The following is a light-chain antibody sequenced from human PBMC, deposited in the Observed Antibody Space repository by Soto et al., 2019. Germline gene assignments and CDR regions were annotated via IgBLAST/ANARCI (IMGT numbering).Light chain of an antibody. CDR3: QKYNSAPQT. CDR2: AAS. J-gene: IGKJ1*01. V-gene: IGKV1-27*01. CDR1: QGISNY. Sequence: DIQMTQSPSSLSASVGDRVTITCRASQGISNYLAWYQQKPGKVPKLLIYAASTLQRGVPSRFSGSGSETDFILTISSLQPEDVATYYCQKYNSAPQTFGQGTKVEIK.